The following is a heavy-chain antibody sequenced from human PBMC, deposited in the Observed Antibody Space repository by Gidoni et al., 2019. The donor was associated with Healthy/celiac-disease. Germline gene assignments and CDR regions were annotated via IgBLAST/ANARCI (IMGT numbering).Heavy chain of an antibody. CDR3: TTDLYSSGWYDSPFDY. D-gene: IGHD6-19*01. V-gene: IGHV3-15*01. CDR2: IKSKTDGGTT. Sequence: EVQLVESGGGLVKPGGSLRLSCAASGVTFSNAWMSWVRQAPGKGLEWVGRIKSKTDGGTTDYAAPVKGRFTISRDDSKNTLYLQMNSLKTEDTAVYYCTTDLYSSGWYDSPFDYWGQGTLVTVSS. CDR1: GVTFSNAW. J-gene: IGHJ4*02.